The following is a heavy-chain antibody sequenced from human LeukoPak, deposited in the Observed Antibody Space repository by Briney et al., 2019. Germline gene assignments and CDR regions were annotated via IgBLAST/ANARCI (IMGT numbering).Heavy chain of an antibody. CDR3: ARGGQLWAHFDY. Sequence: GGSLRLSCAASGFTFSGYAMSWVRQAPGKGLEWVSAISGSGGSTYYADSVKGRFTISRDPAKNSLYLQMNSLRAEDTAVYYCARGGQLWAHFDYWGQGTLVTVSS. CDR2: ISGSGGST. D-gene: IGHD5-18*01. V-gene: IGHV3-23*01. J-gene: IGHJ4*02. CDR1: GFTFSGYA.